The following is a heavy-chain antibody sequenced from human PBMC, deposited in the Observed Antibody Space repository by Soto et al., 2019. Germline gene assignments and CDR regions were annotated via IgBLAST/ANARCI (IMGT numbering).Heavy chain of an antibody. J-gene: IGHJ4*02. CDR3: AKGWDGYNSPADY. Sequence: QVQLVESGGGVVQPGRSLRLSCAASGFTFSSYGMHWVRQAPGKGLEWVAVISYDGSNKYYADSVKGRFTISRDNSKNTLYLRMNSLRAEDTAVYYCAKGWDGYNSPADYWGQGTLVTVSS. CDR1: GFTFSSYG. D-gene: IGHD5-12*01. V-gene: IGHV3-30*18. CDR2: ISYDGSNK.